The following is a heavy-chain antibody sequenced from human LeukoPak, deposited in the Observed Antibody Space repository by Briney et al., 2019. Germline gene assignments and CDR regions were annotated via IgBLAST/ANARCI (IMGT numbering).Heavy chain of an antibody. J-gene: IGHJ6*02. D-gene: IGHD2-21*02. Sequence: GGSLRLSCAGSGFTFSSFSMNWVRQAPGKGLEWVSSISPGSDYIYYADSVKGRFTISRDNAKNSLYLQMNSLRAEDTAVYYCARVLYCGGDCLYYYGMDVWGQGTTVAVSS. CDR2: ISPGSDYI. V-gene: IGHV3-21*03. CDR1: GFTFSSFS. CDR3: ARVLYCGGDCLYYYGMDV.